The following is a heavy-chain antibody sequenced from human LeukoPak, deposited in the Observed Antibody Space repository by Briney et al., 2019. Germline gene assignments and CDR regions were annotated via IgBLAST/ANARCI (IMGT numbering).Heavy chain of an antibody. J-gene: IGHJ4*02. CDR2: IYSGGST. Sequence: GGSLRLSCAASGFTFSSYAMSWVRQAPGKGLEWVSVIYSGGSTYYADSVKGRFTISRDNSKNTLYLQMNSLRAEDTAVYYCARDGGSGSYYNNPLDYWGQGTLVTVSS. V-gene: IGHV3-66*01. CDR1: GFTFSSYA. D-gene: IGHD3-10*01. CDR3: ARDGGSGSYYNNPLDY.